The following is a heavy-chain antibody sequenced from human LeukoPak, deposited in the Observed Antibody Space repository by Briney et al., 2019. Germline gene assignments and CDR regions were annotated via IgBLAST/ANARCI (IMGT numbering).Heavy chain of an antibody. Sequence: GGSLRLSCAVSGITLSNYGMSWVRQATGKGLEWVAGISGSGGSTNYADSVKGRLTISRDNPKNTLYLQMNSLTVEDTAVYFCAKRGVVIRVILVGFHKEAYYFDSWGQGALVTVSS. D-gene: IGHD3-22*01. CDR3: AKRGVVIRVILVGFHKEAYYFDS. CDR1: GITLSNYG. J-gene: IGHJ4*02. CDR2: ISGSGGST. V-gene: IGHV3-23*01.